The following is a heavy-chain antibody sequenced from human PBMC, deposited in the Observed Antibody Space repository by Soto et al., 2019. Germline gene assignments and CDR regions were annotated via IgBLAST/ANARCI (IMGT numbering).Heavy chain of an antibody. D-gene: IGHD3-22*01. CDR2: IYHSGST. CDR1: GGYISSRNW. J-gene: IGHJ4*02. Sequence: QGQLQESGPGLVKPSGTLSLTCAVSGGYISSRNWWRGVRQPPGKGLEWIGEIYHSGSTNYNPALKSRVTISVDKSKNQCSLKLSSVTAADTAGYYCATGPSSGYRSDYWGQVTLVTVAS. CDR3: ATGPSSGYRSDY. V-gene: IGHV4-4*02.